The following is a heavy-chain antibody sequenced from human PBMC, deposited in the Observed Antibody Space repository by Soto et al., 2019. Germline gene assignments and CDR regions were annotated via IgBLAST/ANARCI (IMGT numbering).Heavy chain of an antibody. V-gene: IGHV3-48*01. Sequence: EVQLVESGGGLVQPGGSLRLSCAASGFTFSSYSMNWVRQAPGKGLEWVSYISSSSSTIYYADSVKGRFTISGDNAKNSLYLQRNSLRTEDTAVYYFAKGGEAAAAHYYYYYYMDVWGKGTTVTVSS. D-gene: IGHD6-13*01. CDR2: ISSSSSTI. CDR1: GFTFSSYS. CDR3: AKGGEAAAAHYYYYYYMDV. J-gene: IGHJ6*03.